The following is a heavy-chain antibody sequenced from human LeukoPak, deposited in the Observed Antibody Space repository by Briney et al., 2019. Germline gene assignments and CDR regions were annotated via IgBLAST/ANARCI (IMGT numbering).Heavy chain of an antibody. CDR1: GFTFNTFG. CDR2: ISGSGGTT. CDR3: AKYSGSSWYYFDY. J-gene: IGHJ4*02. V-gene: IGHV3-23*01. Sequence: GGSLRLSCAASGFTFNTFGMSWVCQAPGKGLAWVSLISGSGGTTFYADSVKGRFTISRDNSKNTLYLQMNSLRPEDTAIYYCAKYSGSSWYYFDYWGQGTLLTVSS. D-gene: IGHD6-13*01.